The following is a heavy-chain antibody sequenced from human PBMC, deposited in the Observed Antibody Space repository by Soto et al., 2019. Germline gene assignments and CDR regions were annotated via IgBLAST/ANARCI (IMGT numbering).Heavy chain of an antibody. V-gene: IGHV3-23*01. CDR1: GFTFTTYA. CDR3: AKVCYQSLTVVEGFDH. CDR2: ISGRGDST. Sequence: QRLSCAASGFTFTTYAMSWVRQAPGKGLEWISGISGRGDSTYYADSVKGRFTISRDNSKNTLYLEMNRLRAEDTALNYCAKVCYQSLTVVEGFDHWGQGTLVTVSS. J-gene: IGHJ4*02. D-gene: IGHD3-22*01.